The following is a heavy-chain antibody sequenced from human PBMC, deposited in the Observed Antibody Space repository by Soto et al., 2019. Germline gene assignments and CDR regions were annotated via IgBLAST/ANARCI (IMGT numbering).Heavy chain of an antibody. CDR3: MTTTRDRRFDY. CDR1: GFSFSSYW. J-gene: IGHJ4*02. CDR2: IRQDGSEK. Sequence: EVQLVESGGDLVQPGGSLRLSCEASGFSFSSYWMTWVRQAPGKRLEYVAIIRQDGSEKKHVDSVMGRFTISRDNAKTSSYLQMNSLRDEVTAVYYCMTTTRDRRFDYWGQATHVTVSS. V-gene: IGHV3-7*03. D-gene: IGHD1-1*01.